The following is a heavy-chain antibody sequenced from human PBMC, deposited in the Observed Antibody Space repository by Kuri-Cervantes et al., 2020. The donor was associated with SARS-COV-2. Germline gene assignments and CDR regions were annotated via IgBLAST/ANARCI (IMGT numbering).Heavy chain of an antibody. V-gene: IGHV3-69-1*01. D-gene: IGHD3-22*01. CDR3: AKDQGDDYYDSSGYYGWGVVDY. Sequence: GGSLRLSCAASGFTFSDYYMNWVRQAPGKGLKWVSSISSSSTIYYADSVKGRFTISRDNSKNTLYLQMNSLRAEDTAVYYCAKDQGDDYYDSSGYYGWGVVDYWGQGTLVTVSS. J-gene: IGHJ4*02. CDR1: GFTFSDYY. CDR2: ISSSSTI.